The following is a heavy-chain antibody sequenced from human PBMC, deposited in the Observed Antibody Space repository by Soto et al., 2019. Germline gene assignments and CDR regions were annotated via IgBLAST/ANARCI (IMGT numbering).Heavy chain of an antibody. CDR1: GFTFSSYG. D-gene: IGHD7-27*01. V-gene: IGHV3-30*03. CDR3: ARVLLGGSDY. CDR2: ISYDGSNK. J-gene: IGHJ4*02. Sequence: QPGGSLRLSCAASGFTFSSYGMHWVRQAPGKGLEWVAVISYDGSNKYYADSVKGRFTISRDNSKNTLYLQMNSLRAEDTAVYYCARVLLGGSDYWGQGTLVTVSS.